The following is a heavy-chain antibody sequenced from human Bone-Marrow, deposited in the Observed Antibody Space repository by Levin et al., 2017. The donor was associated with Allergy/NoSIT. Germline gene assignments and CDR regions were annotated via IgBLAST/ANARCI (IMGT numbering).Heavy chain of an antibody. V-gene: IGHV3-49*03. CDR3: SRWGFGGFDY. CDR2: IRNKAFGGTT. Sequence: HAGGSLRLSCTASGFTFGDYAMTWFRQAPGKGLEWVGFIRNKAFGGTTEYAASVKGRFTISTDDSKSIAHLQMNSLKTEDTAVYYCSRWGFGGFDYWGQGTLVTVSA. CDR1: GFTFGDYA. D-gene: IGHD3-10*01. J-gene: IGHJ4*01.